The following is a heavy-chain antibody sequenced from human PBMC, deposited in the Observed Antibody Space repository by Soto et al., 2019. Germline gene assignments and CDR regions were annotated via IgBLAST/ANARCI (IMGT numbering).Heavy chain of an antibody. CDR3: AGWGGHDYKY. CDR1: GFTFTDFY. D-gene: IGHD4-4*01. Sequence: EVQLVQSGGGLVQPGGSLRLSCVGSGFTFTDFYMNWVRQAPGKGLEWVPNIRPDGSETNYVESVKGRFTTSRDNAKNSLFLQKNSLRADDTVVYYCAGWGGHDYKYWGQGILVTVSS. V-gene: IGHV3-7*03. J-gene: IGHJ4*02. CDR2: IRPDGSET.